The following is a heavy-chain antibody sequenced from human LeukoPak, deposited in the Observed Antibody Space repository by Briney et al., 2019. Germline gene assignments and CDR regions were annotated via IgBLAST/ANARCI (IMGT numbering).Heavy chain of an antibody. CDR3: ARPYDFWSGYAFDI. J-gene: IGHJ3*02. V-gene: IGHV1-8*03. Sequence: ASVKVSCKASGYTFTSYDINWVRQATGQGLEWMGWMNPNSGNTGYAQKFQGRVTITRNTSISTAYMELSSLRSEGTAVYYCARPYDFWSGYAFDIWGQGTMVTVSS. CDR2: MNPNSGNT. D-gene: IGHD3-3*01. CDR1: GYTFTSYD.